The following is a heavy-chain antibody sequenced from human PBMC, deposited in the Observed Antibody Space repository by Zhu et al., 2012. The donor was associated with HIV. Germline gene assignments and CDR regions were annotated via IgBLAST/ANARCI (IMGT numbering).Heavy chain of an antibody. CDR3: ARHGLGYASKWYRGNWYFDV. D-gene: IGHD2-8*01. J-gene: IGHJ2*01. V-gene: IGHV4-34*01. Sequence: QVQLQQWGAGLLKPSETLSLTCAVYGGSFSSYYWSWIRQPPGKGLEWIAEINHSGSTNYNPSLKSRVTVSVYTSKSQFSLKMSSVTAADTAVYYCARHGLGYASKWYRGNWYFDVVGRGHPVTVSS. CDR2: INHSGST. CDR1: GGSFSSYY.